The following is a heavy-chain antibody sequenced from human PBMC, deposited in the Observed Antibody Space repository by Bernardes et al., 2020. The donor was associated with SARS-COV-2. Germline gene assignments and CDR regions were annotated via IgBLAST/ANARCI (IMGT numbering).Heavy chain of an antibody. Sequence: GGSLRLSCAASELLVESNYMSWVRETPGKGLEWVAVIYVNSNTQYADSVKDRFTISRDNSKNTLYLQMSSLRAEDTAVYYCATAIAVAGTFVSYYYYYGMDVWGQGTTVTVSS. V-gene: IGHV3-53*01. CDR2: IYVNSNT. J-gene: IGHJ6*02. CDR3: ATAIAVAGTFVSYYYYYGMDV. D-gene: IGHD6-19*01. CDR1: ELLVESNY.